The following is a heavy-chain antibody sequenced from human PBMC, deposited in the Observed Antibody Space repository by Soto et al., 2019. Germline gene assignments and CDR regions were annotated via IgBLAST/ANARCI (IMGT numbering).Heavy chain of an antibody. CDR3: AKDGVEGIYYDILTGMTDY. CDR2: ISGSGGST. J-gene: IGHJ4*02. D-gene: IGHD3-9*01. Sequence: GGSLRLSCAASGFTFSSYAMSWVRQAPGKGLEWVSAISGSGGSTYYADSVKGRFTISRDNSKNTLYLQMNSLRAEDTAVYYCAKDGVEGIYYDILTGMTDYWGQGTLVTVSS. CDR1: GFTFSSYA. V-gene: IGHV3-23*01.